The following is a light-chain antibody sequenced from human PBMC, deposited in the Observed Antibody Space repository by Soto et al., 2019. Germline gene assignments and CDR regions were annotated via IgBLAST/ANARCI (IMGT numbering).Light chain of an antibody. Sequence: QSALTQPASVSGSPGQSITISCTGTSSDVGAYNYVSWYQQHPGKAPKLIISEVSDRPSGISARFTGSKSGNAASLTISGLQAEDEADYFCSSYTTSSTLVFGGGTKVTVL. CDR3: SSYTTSSTLV. V-gene: IGLV2-14*01. CDR1: SSDVGAYNY. J-gene: IGLJ2*01. CDR2: EVS.